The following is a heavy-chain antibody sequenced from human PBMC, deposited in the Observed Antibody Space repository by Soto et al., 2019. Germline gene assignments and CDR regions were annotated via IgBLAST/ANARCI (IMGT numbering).Heavy chain of an antibody. V-gene: IGHV3-21*01. CDR2: ISSSSSYI. CDR1: GFTFSSYS. D-gene: IGHD6-6*01. J-gene: IGHJ4*02. CDR3: ASTSSSLDYFDY. Sequence: GGSLRLSCAASGFTFSSYSMNWVRQAPGKGLEWVSSISSSSSYIYYADSVKGRFTISRDNAKNSLYLQMNSLRAEDTAVYYCASTSSSLDYFDYWGQGTLVTVSS.